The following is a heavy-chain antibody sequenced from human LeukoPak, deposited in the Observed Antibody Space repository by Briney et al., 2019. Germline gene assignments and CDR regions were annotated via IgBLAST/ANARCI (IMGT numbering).Heavy chain of an antibody. CDR3: ARGGGYYPIDY. CDR2: LYSDGRT. Sequence: GGSLRLSCAASGLTFTNYGMNWVRQAPGKGLEWVSVLYSDGRTYYADSVKGRFTISRDTSKNTLYLQVNSLRAEDTAVYYCARGGGYYPIDYWGQGTLVTVSS. J-gene: IGHJ4*02. D-gene: IGHD2-15*01. V-gene: IGHV3-53*01. CDR1: GLTFTNYG.